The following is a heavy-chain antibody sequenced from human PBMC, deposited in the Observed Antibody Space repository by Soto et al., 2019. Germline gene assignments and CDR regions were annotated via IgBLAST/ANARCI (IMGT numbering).Heavy chain of an antibody. CDR2: ITSDGSST. Sequence: GGSLRLSCAASGFTFSSYWMHWVRQAPGKGLVWVSRITSDGSSTTYADSVKGRFTISRDNAKNTLYLQMNSLRAEDTAVYYCARGGLERRLDYWDQGTLVTVSS. V-gene: IGHV3-74*03. CDR3: ARGGLERRLDY. CDR1: GFTFSSYW. D-gene: IGHD1-1*01. J-gene: IGHJ4*02.